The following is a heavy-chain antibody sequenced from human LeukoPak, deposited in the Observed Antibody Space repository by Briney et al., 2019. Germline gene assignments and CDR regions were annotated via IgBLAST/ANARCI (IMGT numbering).Heavy chain of an antibody. V-gene: IGHV3-23*01. CDR3: AKGRSITIFGVAYLFDY. CDR2: ISGSGGST. J-gene: IGHJ4*02. D-gene: IGHD3-3*01. CDR1: GVTFSSYA. Sequence: GGSLRLSCAASGVTFSSYAMSWVRQAPGKGLEWVSAISGSGGSTYYADSVKGRFTISRDNSKNTLYLQMNSLRAEDTAVYYCAKGRSITIFGVAYLFDYWGQGTLVTVSS.